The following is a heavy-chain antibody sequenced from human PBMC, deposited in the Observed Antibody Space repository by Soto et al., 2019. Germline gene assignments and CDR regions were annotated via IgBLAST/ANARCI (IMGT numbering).Heavy chain of an antibody. Sequence: SETLSLTGAVYVGSFSDYYWSWIRQPPGKGPEWIGEINHSGSTNYNPSLKSRPTISVDTSKNQFSLKLTSVTAADTAVYYCARGPYYYGTTTGYYPAFWYFDHWGQGSLVTVSS. V-gene: IGHV4-34*01. CDR3: ARGPYYYGTTTGYYPAFWYFDH. D-gene: IGHD3-10*01. J-gene: IGHJ4*02. CDR1: VGSFSDYY. CDR2: INHSGST.